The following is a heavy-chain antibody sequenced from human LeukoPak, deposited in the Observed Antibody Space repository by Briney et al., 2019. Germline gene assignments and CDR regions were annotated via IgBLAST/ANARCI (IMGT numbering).Heavy chain of an antibody. CDR3: ARVGFSGSYYLFDY. D-gene: IGHD1-26*01. V-gene: IGHV1-2*02. J-gene: IGHJ4*02. Sequence: ASVTVSFKASGYTFTGYYMHWVRQAPGQGLEWMGWINPNSGGTNYAQKFQGRVTMTRDTSISTAYMELSRLRSDDTAVYYCARVGFSGSYYLFDYWGQGTLVTVSS. CDR1: GYTFTGYY. CDR2: INPNSGGT.